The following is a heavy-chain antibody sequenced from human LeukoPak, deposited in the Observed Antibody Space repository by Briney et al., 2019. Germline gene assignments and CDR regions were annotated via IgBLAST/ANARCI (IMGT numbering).Heavy chain of an antibody. D-gene: IGHD4-23*01. V-gene: IGHV4-31*03. CDR1: GGSISSGGYY. J-gene: IGHJ6*02. Sequence: PSETLSLTCTVSGGSISSGGYYWSWIRQHPGKGLEWIGYIYYSGSTYYNPSLKSRVTISVDTSKNQFSLKLSSVTAADTAVYYWARYTRGVTRGGDYYYGMDVWGQGTTVTVSS. CDR3: ARYTRGVTRGGDYYYGMDV. CDR2: IYYSGST.